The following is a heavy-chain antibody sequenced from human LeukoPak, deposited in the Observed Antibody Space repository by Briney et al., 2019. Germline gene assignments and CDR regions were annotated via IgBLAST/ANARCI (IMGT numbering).Heavy chain of an antibody. Sequence: PGGSLRLSCAASGFTFSDSYMTWVRQAPGKGVEWVAYISGSGHDINYSDSVKGRFTISRDNAKNSLYLQMSSLRVEDTAVYYCARGYGGNPKYYFDYWGQGTLVTVSS. D-gene: IGHD4-23*01. CDR1: GFTFSDSY. J-gene: IGHJ4*02. CDR3: ARGYGGNPKYYFDY. V-gene: IGHV3-11*04. CDR2: ISGSGHDI.